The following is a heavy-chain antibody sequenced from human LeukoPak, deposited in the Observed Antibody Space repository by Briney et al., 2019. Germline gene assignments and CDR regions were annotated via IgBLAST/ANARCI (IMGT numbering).Heavy chain of an antibody. CDR2: ISGSGGST. V-gene: IGHV3-23*01. J-gene: IGHJ4*02. Sequence: GGSLTLSCAASGFTFSSYAMSWVRQAPGKGLEWVSAISGSGGSTYYADSVKGRFTISRDNSKNTLYLQMNSLRAEDTAVYYCAKDLGYGSGWFDYWGQGTLVTVSS. CDR3: AKDLGYGSGWFDY. D-gene: IGHD6-19*01. CDR1: GFTFSSYA.